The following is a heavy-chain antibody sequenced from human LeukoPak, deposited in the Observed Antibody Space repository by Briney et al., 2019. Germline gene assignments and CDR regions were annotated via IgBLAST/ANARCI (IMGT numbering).Heavy chain of an antibody. D-gene: IGHD4-17*01. Sequence: PGGSLRLSCAASGFTFDDYAMHWVRQAPGKGLEWVSGISWNSGSIGYADSVKGRITISRDNAKRSLHLQMNSLRAEDTALYYCAKGGTVTTNYYFDSWGQGTLVTVSS. CDR2: ISWNSGSI. CDR3: AKGGTVTTNYYFDS. J-gene: IGHJ4*02. CDR1: GFTFDDYA. V-gene: IGHV3-9*01.